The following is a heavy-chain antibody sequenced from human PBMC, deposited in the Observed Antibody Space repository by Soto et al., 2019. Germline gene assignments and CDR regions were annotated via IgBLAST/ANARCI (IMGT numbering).Heavy chain of an antibody. V-gene: IGHV3-23*01. Sequence: EVQLLESGGTLVQPGESLRLSCEVSGFSFSSFAMNWVRQAPGEGLEWVSSIRGTATSYADSVKGRFTISRDNSKNTVYRQMTTLRCEDTAVYYCAKCAVLSTTSGGWCNWFDPWGQGTLVIVSS. CDR2: IRGTAT. D-gene: IGHD2-21*01. CDR1: GFSFSSFA. CDR3: AKCAVLSTTSGGWCNWFDP. J-gene: IGHJ5*02.